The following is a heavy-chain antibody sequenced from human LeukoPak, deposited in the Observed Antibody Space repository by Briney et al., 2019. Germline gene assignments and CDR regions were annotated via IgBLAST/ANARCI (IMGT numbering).Heavy chain of an antibody. V-gene: IGHV1-18*04. CDR1: GYTFTSYY. CDR3: ARGFHFDSSGYPFDH. Sequence: ASVKVSCKASGYTFTSYYMHWVRQAPGQGLEWMGWISAHNANTDYAQKLQGRVTMTTDTSATTAYMELRSLRSDDTAVYFCARGFHFDSSGYPFDHWGQGTLVTVSS. J-gene: IGHJ4*02. D-gene: IGHD3-22*01. CDR2: ISAHNANT.